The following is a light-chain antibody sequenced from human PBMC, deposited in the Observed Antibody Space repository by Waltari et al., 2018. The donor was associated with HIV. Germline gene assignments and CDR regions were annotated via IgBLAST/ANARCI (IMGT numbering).Light chain of an antibody. CDR1: SANIGKYV. J-gene: IGLJ1*01. Sequence: CSGSSANIGKYVVNWFQQVPGTAPKLLVSGRDQRPSGVPDRFSGSKSGTSGSLAISGLQSEDEGDYYCAVWDDSVNGYVFGTGTKVTVL. V-gene: IGLV1-44*01. CDR3: AVWDDSVNGYV. CDR2: GRD.